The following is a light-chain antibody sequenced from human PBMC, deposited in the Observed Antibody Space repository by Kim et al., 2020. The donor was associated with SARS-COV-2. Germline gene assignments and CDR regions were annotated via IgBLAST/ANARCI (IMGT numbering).Light chain of an antibody. CDR2: GKN. Sequence: SSELTQDPAVSVALGQTVRITCQGDSLRSYYASWYQQKPGQAPILVIYGKNNRPSGIPDRFSGSSSGNTASLTITGAQAEDEADYYCNSRDNTGDHDVFG. J-gene: IGLJ1*01. CDR1: SLRSYY. V-gene: IGLV3-19*01. CDR3: NSRDNTGDHDV.